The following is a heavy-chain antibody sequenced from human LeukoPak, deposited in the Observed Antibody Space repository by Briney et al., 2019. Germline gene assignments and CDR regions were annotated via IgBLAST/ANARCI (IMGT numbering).Heavy chain of an antibody. CDR2: MNPNSGGT. CDR3: AREGIRWPNWFDP. J-gene: IGHJ5*02. CDR1: GYTLTEYY. D-gene: IGHD4-23*01. V-gene: IGHV1-2*02. Sequence: ASVKVSCKASGYTLTEYYIHWVRQAPGQGLEWMGWMNPNSGGTESAQKFQGRVTMTRDTSISTAYMELSRLTSDDTAMYYCAREGIRWPNWFDPWGQGTLVTVSS.